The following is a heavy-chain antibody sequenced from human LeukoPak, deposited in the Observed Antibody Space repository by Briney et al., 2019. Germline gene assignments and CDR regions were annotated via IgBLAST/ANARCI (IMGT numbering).Heavy chain of an antibody. Sequence: PSETLSLTCTVSGGSISSYYWSWIRQPPGKGLEWIGYIYSSGSTNYNPSLRSRVTISVDTSKNQFSLKLSSVTAADTAVYYCARGRNGYNCDWGQGTLVTVSS. D-gene: IGHD5-24*01. CDR3: ARGRNGYNCD. CDR2: IYSSGST. J-gene: IGHJ4*02. V-gene: IGHV4-59*01. CDR1: GGSISSYY.